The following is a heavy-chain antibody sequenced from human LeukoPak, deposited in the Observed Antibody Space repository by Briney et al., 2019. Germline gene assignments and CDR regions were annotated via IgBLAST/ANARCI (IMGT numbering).Heavy chain of an antibody. J-gene: IGHJ6*02. V-gene: IGHV3-11*01. D-gene: IGHD6-6*01. CDR3: ARASAPLGLKAARISPVYYGMDV. Sequence: PGGSLRLSCAASGFTFSDYYMSWIRQAPGKGLEWVSYISSSGSTIYYADSVKGRFTISRDNAKNSLYLQMNSLGAEDTAVYYCARASAPLGLKAARISPVYYGMDVWGQGTTVTVSS. CDR2: ISSSGSTI. CDR1: GFTFSDYY.